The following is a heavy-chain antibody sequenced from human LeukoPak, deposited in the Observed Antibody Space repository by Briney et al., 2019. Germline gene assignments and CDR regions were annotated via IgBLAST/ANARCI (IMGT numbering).Heavy chain of an antibody. J-gene: IGHJ3*02. CDR3: ARDHSDNDDSYNLFDI. D-gene: IGHD3-22*01. V-gene: IGHV4-38-2*02. CDR1: GYSISSGYY. Sequence: SETLPLTCTVSGYSISSGYYWGWIRQPPGKGLEWIGSIYHSGSTYYNPSLKSRITISLDTSKNQFSLKLNSVTAADTAVYFCARDHSDNDDSYNLFDIWGQGTMVTVSS. CDR2: IYHSGST.